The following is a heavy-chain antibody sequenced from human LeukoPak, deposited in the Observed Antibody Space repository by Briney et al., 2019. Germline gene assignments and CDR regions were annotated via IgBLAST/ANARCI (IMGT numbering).Heavy chain of an antibody. J-gene: IGHJ4*02. CDR3: AHSSYGITMVRDTRTGAYYFDY. CDR2: IYWDGAK. CDR1: GFSLRTSGVG. V-gene: IGHV2-5*02. D-gene: IGHD3-10*01. Sequence: SGPTLVKPPQTLTLTCTFSGFSLRTSGVGVGWIRQPPGKALEWLPLIYWDGAKRYSPSLKSRLTITKDTSKNQVFLTMTNMDPVDTATYYCAHSSYGITMVRDTRTGAYYFDYWGQGTLVTVSS.